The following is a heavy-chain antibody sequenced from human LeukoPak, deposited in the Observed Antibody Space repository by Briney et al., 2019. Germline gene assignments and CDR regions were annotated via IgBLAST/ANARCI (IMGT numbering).Heavy chain of an antibody. CDR2: ISGSGGST. D-gene: IGHD3-10*02. Sequence: GGSLRLSCAASGFTFSSYAMSWVRQAPGKGLEWVSAISGSGGSTYYADSVKGRFTISRDNSNNTLYLQMNSLRAEDTVVYYCAKGGWAGDYVLFDYWGQGTVVSVP. CDR1: GFTFSSYA. V-gene: IGHV3-23*01. J-gene: IGHJ4*02. CDR3: AKGGWAGDYVLFDY.